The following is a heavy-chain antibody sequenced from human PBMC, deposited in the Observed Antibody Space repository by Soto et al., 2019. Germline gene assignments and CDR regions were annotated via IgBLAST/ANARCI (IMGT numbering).Heavy chain of an antibody. CDR1: GFSLTTNAMG. V-gene: IGHV2-5*02. Sequence: SGPTLVNPTQTLTLTCTFSGFSLTTNAMGVAWFRQPPGKALEWLALIYWDDDVRYSPSLRSRLTITKDTSKNQVVLAMTNTDPMDTGTYYCAHREVSNGEWLDTWGRGPLVTVYS. CDR3: AHREVSNGEWLDT. J-gene: IGHJ5*02. CDR2: IYWDDDV. D-gene: IGHD2-8*01.